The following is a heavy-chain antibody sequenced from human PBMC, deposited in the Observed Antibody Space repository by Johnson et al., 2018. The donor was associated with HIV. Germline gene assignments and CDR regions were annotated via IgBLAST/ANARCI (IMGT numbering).Heavy chain of an antibody. CDR3: ARDSGQQLADAFDI. V-gene: IGHV3-30*02. CDR2: IRDDGSDK. J-gene: IGHJ3*02. D-gene: IGHD6-6*01. Sequence: QVQLVESGGGVVQPGGSLRLSCAASGFTFSDYGIHWVRQVPGKGLEWVAFIRDDGSDKFYGDSVKGRFTISRDNSKNTLYLQMNSLRAEDTAVYYCARDSGQQLADAFDIWGQGTMVTVSS. CDR1: GFTFSDYG.